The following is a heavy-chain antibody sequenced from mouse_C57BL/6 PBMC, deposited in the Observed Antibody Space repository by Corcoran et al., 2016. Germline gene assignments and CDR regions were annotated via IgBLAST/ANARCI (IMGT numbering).Heavy chain of an antibody. J-gene: IGHJ1*03. CDR1: GYSITSGYY. Sequence: DVQLQESGPGLVKPSQSLSLTCSVTGYSITSGYYWNWIRQFPGNKLEWMGYISYDGSNNYNPSLKNRISITRDTSKNQFFLKLNSVTTEDTATYDCADYYGSSPHWYFDVWGTGTTVTVSS. V-gene: IGHV3-6*01. CDR2: ISYDGSN. D-gene: IGHD1-1*01. CDR3: ADYYGSSPHWYFDV.